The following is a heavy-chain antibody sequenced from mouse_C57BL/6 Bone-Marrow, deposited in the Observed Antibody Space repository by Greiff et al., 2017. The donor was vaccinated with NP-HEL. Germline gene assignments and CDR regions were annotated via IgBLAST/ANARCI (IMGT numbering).Heavy chain of an antibody. CDR3: PRPTSTVVADYAMDY. V-gene: IGHV1-81*01. CDR1: GYTFTSYG. Sequence: VQLQQSGAELARPGASVKLSCKASGYTFTSYGISWVKQRTGQGLEWIGEIYPRSGNTYYNEKFKGKATQTADKSSSTAYMQLRSLTSEDSAVYFCPRPTSTVVADYAMDYWGQGTSVTVSS. J-gene: IGHJ4*01. CDR2: IYPRSGNT. D-gene: IGHD1-1*01.